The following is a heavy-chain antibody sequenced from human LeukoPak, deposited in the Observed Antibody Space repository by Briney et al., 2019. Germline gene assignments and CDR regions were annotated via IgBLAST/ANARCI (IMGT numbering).Heavy chain of an antibody. V-gene: IGHV4-59*08. CDR2: IYYSGRT. J-gene: IGHJ3*02. CDR3: ARLLDNDSSGDPDTFDM. D-gene: IGHD3-22*01. CDR1: GVSITGHY. Sequence: PSETLSLTCTVSGVSITGHYWSWIRQSPGIGLEWIGFIYYSGRTRYNPSLHSRVTISADTSKNHLFLKLTSVTAADTDIYYCARLLDNDSSGDPDTFDMWGQGIQVTVSS.